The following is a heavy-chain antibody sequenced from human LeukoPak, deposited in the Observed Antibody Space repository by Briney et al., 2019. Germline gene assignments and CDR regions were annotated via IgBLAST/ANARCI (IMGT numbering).Heavy chain of an antibody. CDR2: IYYSGST. CDR3: ARAPCGGDCYYAFDI. CDR1: GGSFSGYY. V-gene: IGHV4-59*01. Sequence: PSETLSLTCAVYGGSFSGYYWSWIRQPPGKGLEWIGYIYYSGSTNYNPSLKSRVTISVDTSKNQFSLKLSSVTAADTAVYYCARAPCGGDCYYAFDIWGQGTMVTVSS. D-gene: IGHD2-21*02. J-gene: IGHJ3*02.